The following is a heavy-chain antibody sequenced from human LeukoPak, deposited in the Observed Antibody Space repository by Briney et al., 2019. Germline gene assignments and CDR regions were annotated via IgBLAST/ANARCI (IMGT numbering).Heavy chain of an antibody. D-gene: IGHD3-22*01. CDR2: INPNSGGT. V-gene: IGHV1-2*06. Sequence: ASVKVSCKASGYTFTGYYMHWVRQAPGQGLEWMGRINPNSGGTNYAQKFQGRVTMTRDTSISTAYMELSRLRSDDTAVYYCATDRDYYDSSGYYSNWFDPWGQRTLVTVSS. CDR1: GYTFTGYY. J-gene: IGHJ5*02. CDR3: ATDRDYYDSSGYYSNWFDP.